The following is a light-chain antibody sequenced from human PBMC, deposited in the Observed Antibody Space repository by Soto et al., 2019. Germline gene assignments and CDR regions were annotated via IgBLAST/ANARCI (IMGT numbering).Light chain of an antibody. CDR1: QCISIG. CDR3: QQAYSFPIT. Sequence: DIQMTPSPSSVSASVGDRVTITCRASQCISIGLAWYQQKPGRTPELLIHGASRLQSGVPARFSGSGSGTDFTLSINSLQPEDFATYYCQQAYSFPITFGQGTRLE. J-gene: IGKJ5*01. CDR2: GAS. V-gene: IGKV1-12*01.